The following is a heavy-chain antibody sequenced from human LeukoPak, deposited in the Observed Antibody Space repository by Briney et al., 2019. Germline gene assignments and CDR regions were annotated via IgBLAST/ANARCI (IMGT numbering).Heavy chain of an antibody. D-gene: IGHD6-6*01. CDR1: GGSFSGYY. CDR3: ARDVGARLPGY. J-gene: IGHJ4*02. V-gene: IGHV4-34*01. Sequence: PSETLSLTCAVYGGSFSGYYWSWIRQPPGKGLEWIGEINHSGNTNYNPSLKSRAAISVDKSQNQFSLKLNSVTAADTAVYYCARDVGARLPGYWGQGILVTVSS. CDR2: INHSGNT.